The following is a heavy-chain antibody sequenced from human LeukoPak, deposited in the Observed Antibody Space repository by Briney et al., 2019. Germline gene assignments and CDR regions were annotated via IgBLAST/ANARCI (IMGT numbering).Heavy chain of an antibody. CDR3: ARRPYKYSFLYYYYYYMDV. V-gene: IGHV3-48*01. CDR2: ISSSSSTI. J-gene: IGHJ6*03. CDR1: GFTFSSYS. Sequence: PGGSLRLSCAASGFTFSSYSMNWVRQAPGKGLEWVSYISSSSSTIYYADSVKGRFTISRDNAKNSLYLQMNSLRAEDTAVYYCARRPYKYSFLYYYYYYMDVWGKGTTVTVSS. D-gene: IGHD5-18*01.